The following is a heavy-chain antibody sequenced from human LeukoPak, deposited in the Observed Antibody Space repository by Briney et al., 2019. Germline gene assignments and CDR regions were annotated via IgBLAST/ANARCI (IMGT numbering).Heavy chain of an antibody. Sequence: PSETLSLTCAVSGYSISNGYYWVWIRQPPGRGLEWIGSLYHSDSAYYNTSLRSRVSMSVDTFKNQFSLTLSFVTAADTAVYYCARQHDSYYYYYIDVWGLGTTVTVSS. V-gene: IGHV4-38-2*01. CDR2: LYHSDSA. CDR3: ARQHDSYYYYYIDV. J-gene: IGHJ6*03. CDR1: GYSISNGYY.